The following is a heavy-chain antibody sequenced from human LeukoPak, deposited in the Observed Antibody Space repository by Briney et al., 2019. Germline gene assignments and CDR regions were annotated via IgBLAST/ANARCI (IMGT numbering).Heavy chain of an antibody. CDR1: GYTFTGYY. D-gene: IGHD3-10*01. Sequence: ASVKVSCKAPGYTFTGYYMHWVRQAPGQGLEWMGWINPNRGGTNYAQKFQGRVTMTRDTSISTAYMELSRLRSDDTAVYYCARGTLLWFGELLPRNWFDPWGQGTLVTVSS. CDR2: INPNRGGT. V-gene: IGHV1-2*02. J-gene: IGHJ5*02. CDR3: ARGTLLWFGELLPRNWFDP.